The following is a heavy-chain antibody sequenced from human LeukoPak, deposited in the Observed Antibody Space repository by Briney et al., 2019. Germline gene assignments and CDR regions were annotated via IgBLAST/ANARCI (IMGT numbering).Heavy chain of an antibody. J-gene: IGHJ6*03. D-gene: IGHD3-10*01. Sequence: PGGSLRLSCAAPGFTFSSYWMHWVRQAPGKGLVWVSRINSDGSSTTYADSVKGRFTISRDNAKNTLYLQMNSLRAEDTAVYYCARTAGGFGEFGHYYYYYMDVWGKGTTVTISS. CDR2: INSDGSST. CDR1: GFTFSSYW. V-gene: IGHV3-74*01. CDR3: ARTAGGFGEFGHYYYYYMDV.